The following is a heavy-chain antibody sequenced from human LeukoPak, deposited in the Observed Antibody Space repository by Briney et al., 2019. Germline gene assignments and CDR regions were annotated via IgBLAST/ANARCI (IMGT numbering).Heavy chain of an antibody. Sequence: PGGSLRLSCVASGFTFNSYGMHWVRQAPGMGLEWAAFVRYDGSDKYYADSVKGRFTVSRDNSKNTLYLQVNSLRGEDTAVYYCAKEVGYSSLDYWGQGTLVTVSS. CDR3: AKEVGYSSLDY. J-gene: IGHJ4*02. CDR1: GFTFNSYG. D-gene: IGHD6-19*01. CDR2: VRYDGSDK. V-gene: IGHV3-30*02.